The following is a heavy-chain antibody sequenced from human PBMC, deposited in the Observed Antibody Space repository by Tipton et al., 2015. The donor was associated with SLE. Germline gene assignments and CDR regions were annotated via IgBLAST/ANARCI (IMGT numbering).Heavy chain of an antibody. CDR2: IYYSGST. Sequence: LRLSCTVSGGSISSYYWSWIRQPPGRGLEWIGYIYYSGSTNYNPSLKGRVAISVDTSKNQFSLKLSSVTAADTAVYYCARAEGSWDAFDIWGQGTMVTVSS. D-gene: IGHD2-15*01. V-gene: IGHV4-59*01. CDR3: ARAEGSWDAFDI. CDR1: GGSISSYY. J-gene: IGHJ3*02.